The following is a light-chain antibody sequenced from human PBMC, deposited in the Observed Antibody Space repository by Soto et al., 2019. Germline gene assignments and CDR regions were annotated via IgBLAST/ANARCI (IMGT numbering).Light chain of an antibody. Sequence: QSALTQPASVSGSPGQSITFSCTGTSSDIGVYNYVSWYQQHPGNAPKLMIYEVNNRPSGVSNRFSGSKSGNTASLTISGLQAEDEADYYCSSYTTSNTYVFGTGTKLTVL. J-gene: IGLJ1*01. CDR3: SSYTTSNTYV. CDR1: SSDIGVYNY. V-gene: IGLV2-14*01. CDR2: EVN.